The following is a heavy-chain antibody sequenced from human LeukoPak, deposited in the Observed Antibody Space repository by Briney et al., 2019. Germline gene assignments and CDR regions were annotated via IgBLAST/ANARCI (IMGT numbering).Heavy chain of an antibody. J-gene: IGHJ3*02. CDR3: ASEMAGSPKAFDI. V-gene: IGHV1-2*02. Sequence: ASVTVSCKASGFTFTDYYMHWVRQAPGQGLEWMGCINSNSGDTAYAQNFQGRVTMTRDTSISTAYMELSSLTSDDTAVYYCASEMAGSPKAFDIWGQGTMVTVSS. CDR2: INSNSGDT. CDR1: GFTFTDYY. D-gene: IGHD5-24*01.